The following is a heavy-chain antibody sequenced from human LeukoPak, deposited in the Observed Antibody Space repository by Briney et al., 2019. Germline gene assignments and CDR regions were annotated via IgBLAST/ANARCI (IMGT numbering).Heavy chain of an antibody. V-gene: IGHV3-53*01. J-gene: IGHJ4*02. CDR1: GFTVSSNS. D-gene: IGHD4/OR15-4a*01. CDR3: ARRAGAYSHPYDY. Sequence: GGSLGLSCTVSGFTVSSNSMSWVRQAPGKGLEWVSFIYSGVGPHYSDSVKGRFTISRDDSKNTLYLQMNSLRAEDTAVYYCARRAGAYSHPYDYWGQGTLVTVSS. CDR2: IYSGVGP.